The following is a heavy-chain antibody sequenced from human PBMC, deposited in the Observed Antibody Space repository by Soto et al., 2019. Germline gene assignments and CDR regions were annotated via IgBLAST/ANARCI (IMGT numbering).Heavy chain of an antibody. D-gene: IGHD6-19*01. V-gene: IGHV6-1*01. CDR3: ARAVAGRIDY. Sequence: SQTLSLTCAISGDSVSSNSVNWNWIRQSPSRGLEWLGRTYYRSKWYNDYAVPVKSRITINPDTSKNQFSLQLNSVTPEDTAVFYCARAVAGRIDYWGQGTLVTVSS. CDR1: GDSVSSNSVN. J-gene: IGHJ4*02. CDR2: TYYRSKWYN.